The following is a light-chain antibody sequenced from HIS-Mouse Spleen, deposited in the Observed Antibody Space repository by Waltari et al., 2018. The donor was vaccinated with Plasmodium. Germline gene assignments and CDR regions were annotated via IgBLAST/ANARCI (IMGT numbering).Light chain of an antibody. Sequence: QAVLTQPSSLPASPGASASLTCTLRSGLHVGTYRIYWYQQKPGSPPQYLLRYKSDSDKQQGSGVPSRFSGSKDASANAGILLISGLQSEDEADYYCMIWHSSAWVFGGGTKLTVL. CDR3: MIWHSSAWV. CDR1: SGLHVGTYR. CDR2: YKSDSDK. V-gene: IGLV5-45*02. J-gene: IGLJ3*02.